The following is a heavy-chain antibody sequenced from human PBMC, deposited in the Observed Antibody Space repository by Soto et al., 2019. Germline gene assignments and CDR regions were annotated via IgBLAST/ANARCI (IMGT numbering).Heavy chain of an antibody. J-gene: IGHJ4*02. CDR3: ASLIFGDPWAINY. V-gene: IGHV4-31*03. D-gene: IGHD3-3*01. Sequence: SETLSLTCTVSGGSISSGGYYWSWIRQHPGKGLEWIGYIYYSGSTYYNPSLKSRVTISVDTSKNQFSLKLSSVTAADTAVYYCASLIFGDPWAINYWGQGTLVTVSS. CDR2: IYYSGST. CDR1: GGSISSGGYY.